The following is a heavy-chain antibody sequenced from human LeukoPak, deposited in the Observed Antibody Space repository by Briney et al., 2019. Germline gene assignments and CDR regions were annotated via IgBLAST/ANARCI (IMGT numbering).Heavy chain of an antibody. CDR1: GFVVRTNY. V-gene: IGHV3-53*01. D-gene: IGHD5-12*01. CDR2: IYSGGST. Sequence: PGGSLRLSCAASGFVVRTNYMSWVRQAPGKGLEWVPVIYSGGSTYYADSVKGRFTISRDNSKNTLYLQMNSLRAEDTAVYYCAREGYPRGYFDYWGQGTLVTVSS. J-gene: IGHJ4*02. CDR3: AREGYPRGYFDY.